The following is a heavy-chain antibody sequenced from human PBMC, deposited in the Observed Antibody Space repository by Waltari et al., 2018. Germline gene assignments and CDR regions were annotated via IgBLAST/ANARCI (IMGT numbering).Heavy chain of an antibody. CDR3: ARGGAPDGWFDP. CDR1: GGSISISSHY. V-gene: IGHV4-39*07. J-gene: IGHJ5*02. CDR2: IYYNGRT. Sequence: QLQLQESGPGAVKPSETLSLTCTVSGGSISISSHYWDWIRQPPGKGLEWIGSIYYNGRTYYNSSLKTRVSMSVDTSRNQFSLNLNSVTAADTAVYYCARGGAPDGWFDPWGQGTLVNVSS.